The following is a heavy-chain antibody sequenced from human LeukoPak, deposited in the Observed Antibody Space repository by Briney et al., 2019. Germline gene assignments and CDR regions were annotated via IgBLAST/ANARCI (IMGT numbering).Heavy chain of an antibody. CDR1: GGSISSHY. D-gene: IGHD5-12*01. V-gene: IGHV4-59*11. CDR3: ARGPSFSGYVNY. Sequence: SETLSLTCTVSGGSISSHYCTWIRQPPGEGLEWIGYISYSGSTNYNPSLKSRVTISVDTSKNQFSLKLTSVTAADTAVYYCARGPSFSGYVNYWGQGTLVTVSS. J-gene: IGHJ4*02. CDR2: ISYSGST.